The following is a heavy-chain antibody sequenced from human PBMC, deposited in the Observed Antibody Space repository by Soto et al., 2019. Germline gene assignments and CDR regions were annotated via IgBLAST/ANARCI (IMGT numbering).Heavy chain of an antibody. V-gene: IGHV3-74*01. Sequence: GGSLRLSCAASGFTFSSYWMRWVRQAPGKGLVWVSRINSDGSSTSYADSVKGRFTISRDNAKNTLYLQMNSLRAEDTAVYCCARERYCSDGSCRMREYYYYGMDVWGQGTTVTVSS. D-gene: IGHD2-15*01. CDR2: INSDGSST. CDR1: GFTFSSYW. CDR3: ARERYCSDGSCRMREYYYYGMDV. J-gene: IGHJ6*02.